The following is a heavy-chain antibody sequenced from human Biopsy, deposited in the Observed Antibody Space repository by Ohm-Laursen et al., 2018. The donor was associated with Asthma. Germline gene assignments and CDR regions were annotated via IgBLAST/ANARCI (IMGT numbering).Heavy chain of an antibody. CDR1: RFTYE. D-gene: IGHD4-23*01. J-gene: IGHJ3*02. V-gene: IGHV3-30*03. CDR2: ISYDGGNK. Sequence: SLRLSCTASRFTYEMHWVRQAPGKGLEWAAVISYDGGNKFYGDSVKGRFTLSRDNSRNTLYLQMNSLRVEDTAIYYCARTHERWTSIQDDALDIWGQGTMVIVSS. CDR3: ARTHERWTSIQDDALDI.